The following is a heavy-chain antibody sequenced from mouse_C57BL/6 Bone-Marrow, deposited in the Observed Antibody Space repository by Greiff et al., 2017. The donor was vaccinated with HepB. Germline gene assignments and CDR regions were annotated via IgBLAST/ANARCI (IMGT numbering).Heavy chain of an antibody. V-gene: IGHV3-6*01. CDR2: ISYDGSN. D-gene: IGHD4-1*01. CDR3: ARRGGTDY. Sequence: EVKLMESGPGLVKPSQSLSLTCSVTGYSITSGYYWNWIRQFPGNKLEWMGYISYDGSNNYNPSLKNRISITRDTSKNQFFLKLNSVTTEDTATYYCARRGGTDYWGQGTTLTVSS. CDR1: GYSITSGYY. J-gene: IGHJ2*01.